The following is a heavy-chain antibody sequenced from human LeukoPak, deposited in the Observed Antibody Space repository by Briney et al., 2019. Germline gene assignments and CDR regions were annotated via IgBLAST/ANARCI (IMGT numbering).Heavy chain of an antibody. V-gene: IGHV4-39*01. CDR3: AATTVYYYYYGMDV. CDR2: IYYSGST. Sequence: SETLSLTCTVSGGSISSSSYYWGWIRQPPGKGLEWIGSIYYSGSTYYNPSLKSRVTISVDTSKNQFSLKLSSVTAADTAVYYCAATTVYYYYYGMDVWGQGTTVTVSS. CDR1: GGSISSSSYY. J-gene: IGHJ6*02. D-gene: IGHD1-14*01.